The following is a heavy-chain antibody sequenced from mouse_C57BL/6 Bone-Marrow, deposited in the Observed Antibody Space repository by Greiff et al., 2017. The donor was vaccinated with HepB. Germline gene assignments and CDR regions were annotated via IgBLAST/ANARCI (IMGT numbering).Heavy chain of an antibody. Sequence: QVQLQQSGAELVRPGTSVKMSCKASGYTFTNYWIGWAKQRPGHGLEWIGYIYPGGGYTNYNEKFKGKATLTADKSSSTAYMQFSSLTSEDSAIYYCARGTTVVYWYFDVWGTGTTVTVSS. CDR1: GYTFTNYW. D-gene: IGHD1-1*01. J-gene: IGHJ1*03. V-gene: IGHV1-63*01. CDR3: ARGTTVVYWYFDV. CDR2: IYPGGGYT.